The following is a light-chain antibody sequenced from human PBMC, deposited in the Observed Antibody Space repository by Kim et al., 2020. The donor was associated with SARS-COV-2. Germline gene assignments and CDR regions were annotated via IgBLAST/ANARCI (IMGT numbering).Light chain of an antibody. Sequence: QSALTQPASVSGSPGQSITISCTGTSSDVGNYNLVSWYQQHPGKAPKFMIYEVNKRPSGVSNRFSGSKSGNTASLTISGLQAEDEADYYCCSYARTSTWVFGGGTKLTVL. V-gene: IGLV2-23*02. CDR3: CSYARTSTWV. CDR1: SSDVGNYNL. CDR2: EVN. J-gene: IGLJ3*02.